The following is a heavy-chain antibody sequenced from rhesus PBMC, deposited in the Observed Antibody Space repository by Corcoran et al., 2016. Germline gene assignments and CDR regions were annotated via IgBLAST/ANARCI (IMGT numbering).Heavy chain of an antibody. D-gene: IGHD3-28*01. CDR2: IYGSSRNT. CDR3: ARTYFYDSGYYYYFDY. V-gene: IGHV4-147*01. CDR1: DYSISNNY. Sequence: QVQLQESGPGLVKPSETLSLTCAVSDYSISNNYWSWIRQPPGKGLEWIGFIYGSSRNTPNNPSLKSRVTISTDTSKNQFSLKLSSVTAADTAVYYCARTYFYDSGYYYYFDYWGQGVLVTVSS. J-gene: IGHJ4*01.